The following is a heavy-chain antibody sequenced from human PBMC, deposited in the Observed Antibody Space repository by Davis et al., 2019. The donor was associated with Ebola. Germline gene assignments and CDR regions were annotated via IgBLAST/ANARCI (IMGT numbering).Heavy chain of an antibody. D-gene: IGHD4-17*01. CDR3: AREGLMPTTVTTYYYYGMDV. Sequence: MPSETLSLTCAVYGGSFSGYYWSWIRQPPGKGLEWIGEINHSGSTNYNPSLKSRVTISVDTSKNQFSLKLSSVTAADTAVYYCAREGLMPTTVTTYYYYGMDVWGQGTTVTVSS. CDR2: INHSGST. V-gene: IGHV4-34*01. J-gene: IGHJ6*02. CDR1: GGSFSGYY.